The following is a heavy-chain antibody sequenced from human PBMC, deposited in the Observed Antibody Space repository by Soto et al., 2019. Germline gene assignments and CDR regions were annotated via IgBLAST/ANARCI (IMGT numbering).Heavy chain of an antibody. Sequence: XATLSLTCSVSGASINNYYWSWIRQPPGKGLEWIGYVYYTGSTSTKYNPSLQSRVAMSVDSSKNQFSLKLTSMTAADTAIYYCAKYSRKDAEGYRLDFWGPGTLVTVSS. CDR1: GASINNYY. CDR2: VYYTGSTST. J-gene: IGHJ4*02. CDR3: AKYSRKDAEGYRLDF. D-gene: IGHD5-12*01. V-gene: IGHV4-59*01.